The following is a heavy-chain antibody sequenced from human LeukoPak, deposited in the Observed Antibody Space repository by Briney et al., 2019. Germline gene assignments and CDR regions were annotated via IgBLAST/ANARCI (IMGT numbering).Heavy chain of an antibody. Sequence: GGSMRLSCAASGFTFTSHSMSWVRQAPGKGLEWVSAISSSGHVTFYADSVKGRFTVSRDQSQNTLFLQMSSLRAEDTAVYYCARDQWLDYWGQGTLVTVSS. V-gene: IGHV3-23*01. J-gene: IGHJ4*02. CDR1: GFTFTSHS. CDR3: ARDQWLDY. CDR2: ISSSGHVT. D-gene: IGHD6-19*01.